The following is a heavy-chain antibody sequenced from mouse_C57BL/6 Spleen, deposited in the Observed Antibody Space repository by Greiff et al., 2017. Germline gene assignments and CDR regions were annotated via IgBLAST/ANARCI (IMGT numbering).Heavy chain of an antibody. J-gene: IGHJ2*01. D-gene: IGHD2-3*01. CDR1: GFSLTSYG. Sequence: QVQLKQSGPGLVQPSQSLSITCTVSGFSLTSYGVHWVRQSPGKGLEWLGVIWSGGSTDYNAAFISRLSISKDKSKSQVFFKKHSLQADDTARYYCAREGVYDGSDFDYWGQGTTRTVAS. CDR2: IWSGGST. V-gene: IGHV2-2*01. CDR3: AREGVYDGSDFDY.